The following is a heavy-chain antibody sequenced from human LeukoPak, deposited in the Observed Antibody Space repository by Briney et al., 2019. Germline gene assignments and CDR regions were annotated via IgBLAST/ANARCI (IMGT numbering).Heavy chain of an antibody. CDR3: ARDTYYHYYDSSGYYIDY. D-gene: IGHD3-22*01. Sequence: GGSLRLSCAASGFTFSNYGMNWVRQAPGKGLEWVAVIWYDGSNKYYADSVKGRFTISRDNSKNTLYLQMNSLRAEDTAAYYCARDTYYHYYDSSGYYIDYWGQGTLVTVSS. J-gene: IGHJ4*02. CDR1: GFTFSNYG. CDR2: IWYDGSNK. V-gene: IGHV3-33*08.